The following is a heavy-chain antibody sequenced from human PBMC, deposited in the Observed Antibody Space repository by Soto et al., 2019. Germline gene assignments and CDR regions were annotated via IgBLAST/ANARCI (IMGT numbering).Heavy chain of an antibody. CDR1: CDSISSGSYF. Sequence: SETRSLTCTVSCDSISSGSYFWSWIRQHRGKGLDGSGYIYYTGTTYSHPSLKSRVTISLHTSKNQFFLKLMSVAAAATAVYYFLSRYNTTGYNDAFDIWTQGTMVTV. CDR3: LSRYNTTGYNDAFDI. J-gene: IGHJ3*02. V-gene: IGHV4-31*03. CDR2: IYYTGTT. D-gene: IGHD3-22*01.